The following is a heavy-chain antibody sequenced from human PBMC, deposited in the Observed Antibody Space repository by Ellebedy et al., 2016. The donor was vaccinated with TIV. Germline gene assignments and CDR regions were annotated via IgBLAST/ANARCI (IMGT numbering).Heavy chain of an antibody. CDR3: ARVAYSGYEDY. CDR1: GGSFNDYY. CDR2: INYSGST. V-gene: IGHV4-34*01. D-gene: IGHD5-12*01. Sequence: SETLSLTXAVYGGSFNDYYWDWIRQPPGKGLEWIGEINYSGSTNYNPSLKSRVTISVDTSKNQFSLRLSSVTAADTAVYYCARVAYSGYEDYWGQGTLVTVSS. J-gene: IGHJ4*02.